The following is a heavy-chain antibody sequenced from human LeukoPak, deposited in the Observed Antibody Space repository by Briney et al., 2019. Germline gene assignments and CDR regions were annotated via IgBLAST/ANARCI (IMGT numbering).Heavy chain of an antibody. J-gene: IGHJ4*02. CDR3: ARIPNYYGSSGGDY. D-gene: IGHD3-22*01. V-gene: IGHV4-34*01. CDR2: INHSGST. Sequence: SETLSLTCAVYGGSFSGYYWSWIRQPPGKGLEWIGEINHSGSTNYNPSLKSRVTISVDTSKNQFSLKLSPVTAADTAVYYCARIPNYYGSSGGDYWGQGTLVTVSS. CDR1: GGSFSGYY.